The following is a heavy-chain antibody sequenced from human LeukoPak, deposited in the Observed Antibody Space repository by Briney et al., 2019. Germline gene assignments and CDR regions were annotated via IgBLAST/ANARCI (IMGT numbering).Heavy chain of an antibody. Sequence: GSVKDSFKASGYTFTSYGISWVRQPAGRRREWMGWISIYNGNKNNAQKLQGRVTMTPETFTSTAYMELRRLKTDDTAVYYCARDRHGDYVPYFDYWGQGTLVTVSS. CDR1: GYTFTSYG. J-gene: IGHJ4*02. V-gene: IGHV1-18*01. CDR3: ARDRHGDYVPYFDY. CDR2: ISIYNGNK. D-gene: IGHD4-17*01.